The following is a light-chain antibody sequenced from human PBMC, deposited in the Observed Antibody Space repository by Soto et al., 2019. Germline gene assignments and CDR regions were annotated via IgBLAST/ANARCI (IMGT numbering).Light chain of an antibody. V-gene: IGKV4-1*01. CDR1: QSLLYSSNNRDY. CDR3: QQYYTPPSS. J-gene: IGKJ2*01. CDR2: WAS. Sequence: DIVMTQSPDSLAVSLGERATINGKSSQSLLYSSNNRDYLAWHQQKPGQPPKLLIYWASTLESGVPDRFSGSGSGTDFTLTISSLQAEDVAIYYCQQYYTPPSSFGQGTKLEIK.